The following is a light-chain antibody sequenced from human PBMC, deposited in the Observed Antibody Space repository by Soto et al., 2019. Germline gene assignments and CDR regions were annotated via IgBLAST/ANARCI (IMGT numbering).Light chain of an antibody. V-gene: IGKV3-15*01. J-gene: IGKJ1*01. CDR1: QRVSSS. CDR3: QQYDNWPWA. CDR2: DAS. Sequence: EIVRTQSPATLSVPPGERATLSCRASQRVSSSLAWYQQKPGQAPRLLVYDASTRATGVPARFSGSGSGTEFTLTISSLQSEDSAVYYCQQYDNWPWAFGQGTKVDIK.